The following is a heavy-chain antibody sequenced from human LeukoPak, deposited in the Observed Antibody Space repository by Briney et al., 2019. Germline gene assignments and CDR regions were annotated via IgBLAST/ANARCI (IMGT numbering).Heavy chain of an antibody. CDR3: VAYSNMDV. J-gene: IGHJ6*03. CDR2: ISSTSSTI. V-gene: IGHV3-48*01. CDR1: GLTFSSYS. Sequence: PGRSLRLSCAASGLTFSSYSMNWVRQAPGKGLEWVSYISSTSSTIYYADSVKGRFTISRDNAKNSLYLQMNSLRAEDTAVYYCVAYSNMDVWGKGTTVTVSS.